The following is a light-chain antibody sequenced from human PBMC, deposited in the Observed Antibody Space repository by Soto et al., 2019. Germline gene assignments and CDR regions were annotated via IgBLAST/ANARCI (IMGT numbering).Light chain of an antibody. CDR1: QSISTY. CDR3: QPSYSPALA. CDR2: AAS. J-gene: IGKJ4*01. V-gene: IGKV1-39*01. Sequence: DIQMTQSPSSLSASVGDRVTITCRASQSISTYLNWYQQKPGKAPKLLIYAASTLLSGVPLRSSGSGSGTDFTLSISSLQPEDFATYYCQPSYSPALAFGAGTKVHLK.